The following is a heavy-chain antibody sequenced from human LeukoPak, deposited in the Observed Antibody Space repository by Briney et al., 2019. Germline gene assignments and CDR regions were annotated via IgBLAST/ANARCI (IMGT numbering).Heavy chain of an antibody. CDR2: FNPSGGST. CDR1: EYTVTSYY. V-gene: IGHV1-46*01. J-gene: IGHJ6*03. D-gene: IGHD2-15*01. CDR3: AMMGPIGGSHEYSYSYYYYMDV. Sequence: ASVKLSCTASEYTVTSYYMNWDRQAPGQGLGRMGIFNPSGGSTSYAQKFQGRVTMTSDTSTSTVYMELSSLRSEDTAVYYCAMMGPIGGSHEYSYSYYYYMDVWGKGTTVTVSS.